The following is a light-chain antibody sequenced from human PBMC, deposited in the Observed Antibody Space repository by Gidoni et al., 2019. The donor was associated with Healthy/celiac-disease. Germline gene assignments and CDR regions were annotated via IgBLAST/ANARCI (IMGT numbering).Light chain of an antibody. CDR2: GKT. V-gene: IGLV3-19*01. CDR3: NSRDSSGNPPVII. CDR1: SLRSYY. Sequence: SSELTQDPAVSVALGQTVRITCQGDSLRSYYASWYQQKPGQAPVLVIYGKTNRPSGLPDRFSGSSSGNTASLTITGAQAEDEADYYCNSRDSSGNPPVIIFGTGTKVTVL. J-gene: IGLJ1*01.